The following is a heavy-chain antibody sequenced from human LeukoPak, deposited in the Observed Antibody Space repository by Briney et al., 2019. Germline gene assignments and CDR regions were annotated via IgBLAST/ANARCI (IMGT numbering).Heavy chain of an antibody. D-gene: IGHD6-19*01. Sequence: PSETLSLTCAVSGYSITSGYYWGWIRQPPGKGLEWIGSIYHSGSTYYNPSLKSLVTISVDTSKNQFSLKLSSVTAADTSVYYCARGISGRYEFDYWGQGTLVTVSS. CDR2: IYHSGST. J-gene: IGHJ4*02. CDR1: GYSITSGYY. CDR3: ARGISGRYEFDY. V-gene: IGHV4-38-2*01.